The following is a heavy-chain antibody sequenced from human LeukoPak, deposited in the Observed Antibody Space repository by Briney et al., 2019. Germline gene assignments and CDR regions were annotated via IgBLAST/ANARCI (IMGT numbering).Heavy chain of an antibody. D-gene: IGHD5-12*01. CDR3: AKDRKRGYSGYDGVEDY. Sequence: LPGGSLRLSCAASGFTFSSYGMSWVRQAPGKGLEWVSAISGSGGSTYYADSVKGRFTISRDNSKNTLYLQMNSLRAEDTAVYYCAKDRKRGYSGYDGVEDYWGQGTLVTVSS. CDR1: GFTFSSYG. CDR2: ISGSGGST. V-gene: IGHV3-23*01. J-gene: IGHJ4*02.